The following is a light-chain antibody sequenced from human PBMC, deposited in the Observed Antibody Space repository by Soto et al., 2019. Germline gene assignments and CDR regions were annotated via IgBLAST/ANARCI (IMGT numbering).Light chain of an antibody. CDR1: QSISVH. Sequence: DIQMNQSPSSLSASVGDTVTITCRASQSISVHLNWYQQKPGKVPKLLIYAASNLHSGVPSRFSGSGSETDFALTISSLQPEDFATYYCQQSYITPYTFGQGTRLEIK. CDR2: AAS. V-gene: IGKV1-39*01. J-gene: IGKJ2*01. CDR3: QQSYITPYT.